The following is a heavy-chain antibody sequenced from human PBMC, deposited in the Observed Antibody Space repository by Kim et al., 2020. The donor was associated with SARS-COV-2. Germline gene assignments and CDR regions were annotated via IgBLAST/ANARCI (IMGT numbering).Heavy chain of an antibody. D-gene: IGHD3-16*01. CDR2: ITSGDGST. CDR3: VRDLGQWRFDP. V-gene: IGHV3-23*01. CDR1: RFIFNNYD. J-gene: IGHJ5*02. Sequence: GGSLRLSCAVFRFIFNNYDITWVRQAPGKGLGWVSTITSGDGSTYYADSVKGRFTISRDSSKNPVYLQMTSVRDDDTAIYYCVRDLGQWRFDPWGQGTLVTVSS.